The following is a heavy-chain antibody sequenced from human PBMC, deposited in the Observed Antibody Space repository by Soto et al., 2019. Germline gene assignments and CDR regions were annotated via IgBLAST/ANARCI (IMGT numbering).Heavy chain of an antibody. CDR1: GYTFTSYA. Sequence: ASVKVSCKASGYTFTSYAMHWVRQAPGQRLEWMGWINAGNGNIKYSQKFQGRITITRDTSASTAYMELSSLRSEDTAVYYCARGYDSSGYYYEAFDIWGQGTMVTVSS. CDR2: INAGNGNI. CDR3: ARGYDSSGYYYEAFDI. D-gene: IGHD3-22*01. J-gene: IGHJ3*02. V-gene: IGHV1-3*01.